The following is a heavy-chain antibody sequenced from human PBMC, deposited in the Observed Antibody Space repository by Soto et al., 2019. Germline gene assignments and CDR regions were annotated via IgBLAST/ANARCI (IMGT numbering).Heavy chain of an antibody. CDR2: ISGSSTYV. CDR1: GFTFSNYI. J-gene: IGHJ3*01. V-gene: IGHV3-21*01. CDR3: SRGGGYYYGSGTDAFDV. D-gene: IGHD3-10*01. Sequence: EVQLLESGGGLVKPGGSLRLSCAASGFTFSNYIMNWVRQPPGQGLEWVASISGSSTYVYYADSLKGRIAISRDNAKNSLSRELNTLRVEDTAVYYCSRGGGYYYGSGTDAFDVWGQGTLVTVSS.